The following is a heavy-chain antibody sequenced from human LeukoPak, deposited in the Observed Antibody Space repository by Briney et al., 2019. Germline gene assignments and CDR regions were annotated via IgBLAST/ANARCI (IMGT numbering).Heavy chain of an antibody. Sequence: SETLSLTCAVYAGSLSDYYWSWIRQPPGKGLEWLGEINHSGSTNYNLSLKSRVTMSVDTSKSQFSLKLSSVTAADTAVYICAGRGYCSGDTCPPGYWGQGPLVTVSS. J-gene: IGHJ4*02. CDR2: INHSGST. CDR3: AGRGYCSGDTCPPGY. V-gene: IGHV4-34*01. D-gene: IGHD2-15*01. CDR1: AGSLSDYY.